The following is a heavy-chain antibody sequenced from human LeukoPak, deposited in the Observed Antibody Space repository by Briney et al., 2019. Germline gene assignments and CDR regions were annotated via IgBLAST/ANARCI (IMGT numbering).Heavy chain of an antibody. CDR3: ASQGLYCSGGSCYSVFDY. J-gene: IGHJ4*02. V-gene: IGHV1-2*02. Sequence: SVKVSCKASGYTFTSYYMHWVRQAPGQGLEWMGWINPNSGGTNYAQKFRGRVTMTRDTSISTAYMELSRLRSDDTAVYYCASQGLYCSGGSCYSVFDYWGQGTLVTVSS. D-gene: IGHD2-15*01. CDR2: INPNSGGT. CDR1: GYTFTSYY.